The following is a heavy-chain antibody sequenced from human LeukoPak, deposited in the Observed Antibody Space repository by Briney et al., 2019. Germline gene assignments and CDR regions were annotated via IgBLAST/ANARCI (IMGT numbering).Heavy chain of an antibody. V-gene: IGHV1-18*01. CDR1: GYTFTSYG. J-gene: IGHJ4*02. CDR2: ISAYNGNT. Sequence: ASVKVSCKASGYTFTSYGISWVRQAPGQGLEWMGWISAYNGNTNYAQKFQGRVTITADKSTSTAYMELSSLRSEDTAVYYCARGEDSSGWCDYWGQGTLVTVSS. D-gene: IGHD6-19*01. CDR3: ARGEDSSGWCDY.